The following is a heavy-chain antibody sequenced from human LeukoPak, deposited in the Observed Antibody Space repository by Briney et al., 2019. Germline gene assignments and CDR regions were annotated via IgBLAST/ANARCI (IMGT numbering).Heavy chain of an antibody. J-gene: IGHJ2*01. CDR1: GFTFSSYW. CDR2: LNSDGTNT. CDR3: ARGGLRNWYFDL. V-gene: IGHV3-74*01. Sequence: GGSLRLSCAASGFTFSSYWMHWVRQAPGKGLVWVSRLNSDGTNTYHADSVKGRVTISRDNAMNTVYLEMNSLRAEDTAVYYCARGGLRNWYFDLWGRGTLVTVSS. D-gene: IGHD5-12*01.